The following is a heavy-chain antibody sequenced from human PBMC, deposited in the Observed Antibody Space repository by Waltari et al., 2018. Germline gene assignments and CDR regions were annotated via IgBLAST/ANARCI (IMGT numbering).Heavy chain of an antibody. CDR3: ARPTTVTTNRQFDY. CDR1: GFTFSSYS. Sequence: EVQLVESGGGLVKPGGSLRLSCAASGFTFSSYSMNWVRQAPGKGLEWVSSISSSSSYIYYADSVKGRFTISRDNAKNSLYLQMNSLRAEDTAVYYCARPTTVTTNRQFDYWGQGTLVTVSS. D-gene: IGHD4-17*01. CDR2: ISSSSSYI. V-gene: IGHV3-21*01. J-gene: IGHJ4*02.